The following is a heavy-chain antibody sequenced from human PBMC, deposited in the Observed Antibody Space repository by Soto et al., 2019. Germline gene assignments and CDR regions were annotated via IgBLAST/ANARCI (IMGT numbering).Heavy chain of an antibody. CDR2: INPSGGST. Sequence: ASVKVSCKASGYTFTSYYMHWVRQAPGQGLEWMGIINPSGGSTSYAQKFQGRVTMTRDTSTSTVYMELSSLRSEDTAVYYCARSRRSITGTTWGPNTDHDAFDIWGQGTMVTVSS. CDR1: GYTFTSYY. D-gene: IGHD1-7*01. J-gene: IGHJ3*02. CDR3: ARSRRSITGTTWGPNTDHDAFDI. V-gene: IGHV1-46*01.